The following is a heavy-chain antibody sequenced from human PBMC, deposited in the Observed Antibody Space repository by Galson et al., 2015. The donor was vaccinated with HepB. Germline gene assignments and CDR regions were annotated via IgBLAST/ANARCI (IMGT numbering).Heavy chain of an antibody. J-gene: IGHJ6*02. CDR1: GYSFSNYG. Sequence: SVKVSCKASGYSFSNYGFIWVRQAPGQGLEWMGWISVYNGNTDYAEKVQDRVTMTTDRSTRSAYMELRSLRSDDTAVYYCARYSSSLCSYAMDVWGQGTTATVSS. CDR2: ISVYNGNT. V-gene: IGHV1-18*04. CDR3: ARYSSSLCSYAMDV. D-gene: IGHD6-6*01.